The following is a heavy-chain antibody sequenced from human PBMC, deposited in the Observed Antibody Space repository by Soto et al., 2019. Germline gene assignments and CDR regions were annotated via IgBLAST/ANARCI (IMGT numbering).Heavy chain of an antibody. CDR3: ARVRLYALDV. D-gene: IGHD6-6*01. CDR2: TRSKVDSYTT. V-gene: IGHV3-72*01. J-gene: IGHJ3*01. CDR1: GFICGDHY. Sequence: GGSLRLSCAASGFICGDHYMDWVRQAPGKGLEWVGRTRSKVDSYTTEYAASVKGRFTISRDDSENSLYLQMTSLKTEDTAVYFCARVRLYALDVWGQGAMVTVSS.